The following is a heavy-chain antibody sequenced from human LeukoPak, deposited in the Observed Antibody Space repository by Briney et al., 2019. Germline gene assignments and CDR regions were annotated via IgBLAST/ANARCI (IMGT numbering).Heavy chain of an antibody. CDR1: GFTFSSYG. CDR3: AKGSGYYYYYFDY. Sequence: GGSLRLSCAASGFTFSSYGMHWVRQAPGKGLEWVALIWYDGSNKYYADSVKGRFTISRDNSKNTLYLQMNSLRAEDTAVYYCAKGSGYYYYYFDYWGQGILVTVSS. CDR2: IWYDGSNK. V-gene: IGHV3-33*06. D-gene: IGHD3-22*01. J-gene: IGHJ4*02.